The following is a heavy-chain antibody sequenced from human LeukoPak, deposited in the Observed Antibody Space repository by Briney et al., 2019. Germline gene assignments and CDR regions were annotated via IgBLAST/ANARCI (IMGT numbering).Heavy chain of an antibody. CDR2: ISSSGSTM. V-gene: IGHV3-11*04. Sequence: GGSLRLSCAASGFTFSDYYMSWIRQAPGKGLEWVSYISSSGSTMYYADSVKGRFTISRDNAKNSLYLQMNSLRAEDTAVYYCARSGLYSSSVYYYYYMDVWGKGTTVTVFS. J-gene: IGHJ6*03. CDR3: ARSGLYSSSVYYYYYMDV. CDR1: GFTFSDYY. D-gene: IGHD6-6*01.